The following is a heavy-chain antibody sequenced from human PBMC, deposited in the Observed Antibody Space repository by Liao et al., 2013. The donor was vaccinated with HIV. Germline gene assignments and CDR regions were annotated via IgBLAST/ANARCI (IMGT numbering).Heavy chain of an antibody. CDR3: ARARQYQLLYGGSYNWFDP. J-gene: IGHJ5*02. Sequence: QVQLQQWGAGLLKPSETLSLTCAVYGGSISSYYWSWIRQPAGKGLEWIGRIYTSGSTNYNPSLKSRVTMSVDTSKNQFSLKLSSVTAADTAVYYCARARQYQLLYGGSYNWFDPWGQGTLVTVSS. V-gene: IGHV4-59*10. CDR1: GGSISSYY. CDR2: IYTSGST. D-gene: IGHD2-2*01.